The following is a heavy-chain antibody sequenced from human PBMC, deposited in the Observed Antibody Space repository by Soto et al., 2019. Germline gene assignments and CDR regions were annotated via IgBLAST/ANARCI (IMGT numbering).Heavy chain of an antibody. J-gene: IGHJ5*02. CDR2: INGRPGGGTT. CDR1: GFSFQNAW. Sequence: GGSLRLSCATSGFSFQNAWMIWVRQAPGKGLEWVGRINGRPGGGTTDYAAPVKGRFTISRDDSRNTLYLQMNSLKTEDTAVYYCTTEITYSGYDLQPAWGQGTLVTFSS. D-gene: IGHD5-12*01. V-gene: IGHV3-15*01. CDR3: TTEITYSGYDLQPA.